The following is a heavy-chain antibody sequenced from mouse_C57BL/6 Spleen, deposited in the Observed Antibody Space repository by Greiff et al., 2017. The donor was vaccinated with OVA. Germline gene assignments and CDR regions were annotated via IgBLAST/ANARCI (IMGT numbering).Heavy chain of an antibody. V-gene: IGHV1-53*01. CDR2: ISPSNGDT. Sequence: QVQLQQPGTELVKPGASVKLSCKASGYTFTSYWMHWVKQRPGQGLEWIGNISPSNGDTNYNEKFKSKATLTVDKSSSTAYMQLSSLTSEDSAVYYCARDYYSNFWFAYWGQGTLVTVSA. CDR1: GYTFTSYW. D-gene: IGHD2-5*01. J-gene: IGHJ3*01. CDR3: ARDYYSNFWFAY.